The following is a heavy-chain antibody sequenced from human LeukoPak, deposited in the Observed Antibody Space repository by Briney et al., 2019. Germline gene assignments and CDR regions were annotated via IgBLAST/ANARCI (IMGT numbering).Heavy chain of an antibody. V-gene: IGHV1-69*13. CDR3: ARDGLRLRYFDWLSPKS. J-gene: IGHJ5*02. D-gene: IGHD3-9*01. Sequence: SVKVSCKASGGTFSSYAISWVRQAPGQGLEWMGGIIPIFGTANYAQKFQGRVTITADESTSTAYMELSSLRSEDTAVYYCARDGLRLRYFDWLSPKSWGQGTLVTVSS. CDR1: GGTFSSYA. CDR2: IIPIFGTA.